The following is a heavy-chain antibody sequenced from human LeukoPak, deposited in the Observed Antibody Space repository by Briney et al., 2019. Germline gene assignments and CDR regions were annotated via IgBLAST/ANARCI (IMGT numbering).Heavy chain of an antibody. J-gene: IGHJ3*02. CDR2: IKQDGSEK. CDR3: ASSSRSAFDI. CDR1: GFTFSSYW. Sequence: GGSLRLSCAASGFTFSSYWMTWVRQAPGKGLEWVANIKQDGSEKYYVDSVKGRFTISRDNAKNSLCLQMNSLRAEDTAVYYCASSSRSAFDIWGQGTMVTVSS. D-gene: IGHD6-19*01. V-gene: IGHV3-7*01.